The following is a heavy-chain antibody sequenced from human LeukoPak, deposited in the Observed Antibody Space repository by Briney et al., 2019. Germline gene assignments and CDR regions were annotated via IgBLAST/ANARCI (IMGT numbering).Heavy chain of an antibody. CDR3: AKDHKGSGWPYDYYNMDV. D-gene: IGHD6-19*01. CDR1: GFTFSSYG. Sequence: GGSLRLSCGASGFTFSSYGMHWVRQAPGKGLEWVAVISYDGSNKYNADSVKGRFIISRDNSKNTLYLQMNSLRAEDTAVYYCAKDHKGSGWPYDYYNMDVWGQGTTVTVSS. CDR2: ISYDGSNK. J-gene: IGHJ6*02. V-gene: IGHV3-30*18.